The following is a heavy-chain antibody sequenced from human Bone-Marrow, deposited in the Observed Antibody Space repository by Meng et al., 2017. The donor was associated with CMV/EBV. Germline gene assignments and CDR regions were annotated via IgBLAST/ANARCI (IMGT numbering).Heavy chain of an antibody. Sequence: GGSLRLSCAASGFTFRSYAMSWVRQAPGKGLEWVSTLSGSGGSTYYADSVKGRFTISRDNSKNTLYLQMNSLRAEDTAVYYCAKDYDFWSGFYSYFFDYWGQGTLVTVSS. V-gene: IGHV3-23*01. CDR2: LSGSGGST. D-gene: IGHD3-3*01. J-gene: IGHJ4*02. CDR3: AKDYDFWSGFYSYFFDY. CDR1: GFTFRSYA.